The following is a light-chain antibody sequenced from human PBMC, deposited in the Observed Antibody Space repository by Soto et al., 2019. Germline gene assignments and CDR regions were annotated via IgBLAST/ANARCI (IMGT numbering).Light chain of an antibody. CDR2: EVS. Sequence: QSVLTQPASLSGAPVQSITISCTATSSDVGSYNLVSWYQQHPGKAPKLMIFEVSKRPSGVSNRFSGSKSGNTASLTISGLQAEDEADYYCCSYAGSSTPLIFGTGTKVTVL. V-gene: IGLV2-23*02. J-gene: IGLJ1*01. CDR3: CSYAGSSTPLI. CDR1: SSDVGSYNL.